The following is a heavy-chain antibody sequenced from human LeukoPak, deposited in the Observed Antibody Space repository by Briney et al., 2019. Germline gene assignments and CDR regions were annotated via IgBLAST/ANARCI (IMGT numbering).Heavy chain of an antibody. CDR2: IRYDGSNK. V-gene: IGHV3-30*02. CDR3: AKGMEVMAVAGSDY. Sequence: GGSLRLSCAASGFTFSSYSMNWVRQAPGKGLEWVAFIRYDGSNKYYADSVKGRFTISRDNSKNTLYLQMNSLRADDTAVYYCAKGMEVMAVAGSDYWGQGTLVTVSS. D-gene: IGHD6-13*01. CDR1: GFTFSSYS. J-gene: IGHJ4*02.